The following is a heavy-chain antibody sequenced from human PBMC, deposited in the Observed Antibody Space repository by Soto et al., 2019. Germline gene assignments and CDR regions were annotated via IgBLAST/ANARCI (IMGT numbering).Heavy chain of an antibody. CDR3: AITLSAALDY. V-gene: IGHV3-30*03. CDR1: GFTFSSYG. CDR2: ISYDGSNK. J-gene: IGHJ4*02. Sequence: PGESLRLSCAASGFTFSSYGMHWVRQAPGKGLEWVAVISYDGSNKYYADSVKGRFTISRDNSKNTLYLQMNSLRAEDTAVYYCAITLSAALDYWGQGTLVTVSS.